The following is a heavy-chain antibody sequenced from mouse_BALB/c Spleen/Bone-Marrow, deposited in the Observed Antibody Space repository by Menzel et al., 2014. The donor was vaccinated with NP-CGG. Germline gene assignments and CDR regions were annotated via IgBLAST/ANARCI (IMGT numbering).Heavy chain of an antibody. Sequence: QVQLQQSGTELMKPGASVKISCKATGYTFSSYWLEWVNQRPGHGLEWIGEILPGSGSTNYNEKFKGKATFTADTSCNTHYMQQSSLTSEDSAVYYCARRGHSFAWFAYWGQGTLVTVSA. CDR3: ARRGHSFAWFAY. CDR2: ILPGSGST. D-gene: IGHD3-1*01. CDR1: GYTFSSYW. J-gene: IGHJ3*01. V-gene: IGHV1-9*01.